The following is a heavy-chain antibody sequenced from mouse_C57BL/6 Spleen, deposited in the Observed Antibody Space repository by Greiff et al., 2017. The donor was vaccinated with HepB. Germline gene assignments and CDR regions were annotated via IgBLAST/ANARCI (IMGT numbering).Heavy chain of an antibody. CDR3: TRDRGWYYFDY. CDR1: GFTFSSYA. V-gene: IGHV5-9-1*02. D-gene: IGHD1-1*02. J-gene: IGHJ2*01. CDR2: ISSGGDYI. Sequence: EVQGVESGEGLVKPGGSLKLSCAASGFTFSSYAMSWVRQTPEKRLEWVAYISSGGDYIYYADTVKGRFTISRDNARNTLYLQMSSLKSEDTAMYYCTRDRGWYYFDYWGQGTTLTVSS.